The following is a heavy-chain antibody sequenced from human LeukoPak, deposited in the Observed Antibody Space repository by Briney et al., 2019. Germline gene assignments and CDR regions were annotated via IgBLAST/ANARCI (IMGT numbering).Heavy chain of an antibody. D-gene: IGHD5-18*01. V-gene: IGHV3-23*01. CDR2: ISGSGNTT. CDR1: GFTYSNYA. CDR3: AKGSGYTYGYPGY. Sequence: PGGSLPLSCAASGFTYSNYAMNWVRQAPGKGLEWVSAISGSGNTTYYADSVKGRFTISRDTSKNTLYLQINSLRAEDTAVYYCAKGSGYTYGYPGYWGQGSLVTVHS. J-gene: IGHJ4*02.